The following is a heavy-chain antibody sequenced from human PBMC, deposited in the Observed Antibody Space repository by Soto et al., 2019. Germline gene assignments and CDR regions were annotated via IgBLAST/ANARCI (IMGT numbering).Heavy chain of an antibody. CDR2: IKQDGSDK. CDR1: GFTFSNYW. J-gene: IGHJ4*02. CDR3: AHPSLAAAGKNY. D-gene: IGHD6-13*01. Sequence: EVQLVESGGGLVQPGGSLRLSCAASGFTFSNYWMSWVRQAPGKGLEWVANIKQDGSDKYYVDSVKGRFTISRDNAKNSLYLQMNSLRAEDTAVYYCAHPSLAAAGKNYWGQGTLVTVSS. V-gene: IGHV3-7*01.